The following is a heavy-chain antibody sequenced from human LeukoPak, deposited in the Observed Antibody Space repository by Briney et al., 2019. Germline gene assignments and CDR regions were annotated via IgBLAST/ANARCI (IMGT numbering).Heavy chain of an antibody. CDR3: ARGAEYYAIWRGYVGYSDY. CDR1: GYSISNGYY. V-gene: IGHV4-38-2*02. Sequence: NASQTLSLTCTVSGYSISNGYYWGWIRQPPGKGLEWVGSIYHRGSTYYNPSLRSRVTISLDRSKKKFSLQLTSVTAADTAVYVCARGAEYYAIWRGYVGYSDYWGQRISVTVSS. CDR2: IYHRGST. J-gene: IGHJ4*02. D-gene: IGHD3-3*01.